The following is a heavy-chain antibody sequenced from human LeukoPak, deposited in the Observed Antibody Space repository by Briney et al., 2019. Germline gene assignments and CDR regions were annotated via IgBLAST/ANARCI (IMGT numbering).Heavy chain of an antibody. CDR2: INPNSGGT. CDR1: GYTFTSYD. J-gene: IGHJ5*02. V-gene: IGHV1-2*02. CDR3: ARDYYDSSGQRWFDP. Sequence: ASVKVSCKASGYTFTSYDINWVRQATGQGLEWMGWINPNSGGTNYAQKFQGRVTMTRDTSISTAYMELSRLRFDDTAVYYCARDYYDSSGQRWFDPWGQGTLVTVSS. D-gene: IGHD3-22*01.